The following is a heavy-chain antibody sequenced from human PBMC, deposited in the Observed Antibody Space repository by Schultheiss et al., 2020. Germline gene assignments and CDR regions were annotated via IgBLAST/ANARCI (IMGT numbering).Heavy chain of an antibody. Sequence: SETLSLTCIVSGASISSGGDYWSWIRQHPGKGLEWIGYIYSSGSTYYNPSLKTRVTISVDRSKNQFSLKLSSVTDADTAVYYCARDREHYDVLTEAYYSYYGMDVWGQGTPVTVSS. D-gene: IGHD3-9*01. J-gene: IGHJ6*02. CDR1: GASISSGGDY. CDR3: ARDREHYDVLTEAYYSYYGMDV. V-gene: IGHV4-31*03. CDR2: IYSSGST.